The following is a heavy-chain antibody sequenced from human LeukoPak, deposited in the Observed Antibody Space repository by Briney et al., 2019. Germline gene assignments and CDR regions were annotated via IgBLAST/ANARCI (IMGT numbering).Heavy chain of an antibody. J-gene: IGHJ4*02. CDR3: ANSHGWYYYDSSGFNDY. CDR1: GFTFSSYA. Sequence: GGSLRLSRAASGFTFSSYAMSWVRQAPGKGLEWVSAISGSGGSTYYADSVKGRFTISRDNSKNTLYLQMNSLRAEDTAVYYCANSHGWYYYDSSGFNDYWGQGTLVTVSS. D-gene: IGHD3-22*01. V-gene: IGHV3-23*01. CDR2: ISGSGGST.